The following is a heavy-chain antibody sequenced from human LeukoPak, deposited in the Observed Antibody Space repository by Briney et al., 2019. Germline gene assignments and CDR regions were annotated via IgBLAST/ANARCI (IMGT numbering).Heavy chain of an antibody. J-gene: IGHJ5*02. V-gene: IGHV3-23*01. CDR2: ISGSGGST. CDR1: GFTFSSYA. Sequence: GGSLRLSCAASGFTFSSYAMSWVRQAPGKGLEWVSAISGSGGSTYYADSVKGRFTISRDNSKNTVYLLMNSLRTEDTAVYYCGRHSTRSNWARDPGGNWFDPWGQGTLVTVSS. CDR3: GRHSTRSNWARDPGGNWFDP. D-gene: IGHD3-16*01.